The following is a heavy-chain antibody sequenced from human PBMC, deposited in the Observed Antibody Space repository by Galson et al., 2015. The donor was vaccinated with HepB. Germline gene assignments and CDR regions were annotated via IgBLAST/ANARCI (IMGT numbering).Heavy chain of an antibody. V-gene: IGHV1-8*01. CDR2: MNPSSGNT. J-gene: IGHJ6*02. CDR3: ARGLLTYYYYGMDV. CDR1: GYTFTSYD. D-gene: IGHD3-9*01. Sequence: SVKVSCKASGYTFTSYDINWVRQATGQGLEWMGWMNPSSGNTGYAQKFQGRVTMTRNTSIITAYMELSSLRSEDTAVYYCARGLLTYYYYGMDVWGQGTTVTVSS.